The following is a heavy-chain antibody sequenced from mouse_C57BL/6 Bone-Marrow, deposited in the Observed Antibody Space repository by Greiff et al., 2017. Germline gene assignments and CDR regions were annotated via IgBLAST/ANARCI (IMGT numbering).Heavy chain of an antibody. D-gene: IGHD2-1*01. Sequence: EVQLQESGPVLVKPGASVKMSCKASGYTFTDYYMNWVKQSHGKSLEWIGVINPYNGGTSYNQKFKGKATLTVDKSSSTAYMELNSLTSEDSAVYYCAREEPDGNYAFAYWGQGTLVTVSA. V-gene: IGHV1-19*01. CDR3: AREEPDGNYAFAY. CDR1: GYTFTDYY. CDR2: INPYNGGT. J-gene: IGHJ3*01.